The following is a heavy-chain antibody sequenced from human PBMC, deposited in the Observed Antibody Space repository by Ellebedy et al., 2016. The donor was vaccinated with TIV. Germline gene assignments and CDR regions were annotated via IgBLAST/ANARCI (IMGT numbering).Heavy chain of an antibody. Sequence: PGGSLRLSCTASGFTFSDSAMHWVRQASGKGLEWIARIRTKPNNYATTYSASVKGRFTISRDDSQQTAFLQMNDLKTEDTAVYYCTKLYYSVAAGGPWGQGTLVTVSS. D-gene: IGHD1-26*01. V-gene: IGHV3-73*01. CDR1: GFTFSDSA. J-gene: IGHJ4*02. CDR3: TKLYYSVAAGGP. CDR2: IRTKPNNYAT.